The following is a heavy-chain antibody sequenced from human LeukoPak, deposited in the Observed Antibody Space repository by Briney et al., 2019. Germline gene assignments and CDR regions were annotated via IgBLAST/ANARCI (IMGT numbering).Heavy chain of an antibody. Sequence: QAGGSLRLSCAASGFTFSSYAMSWVRQAPGMGLEWVSSIGSSGDITYYADSVKGRFTISRDNSKNTLYLQMNSLRAEDTAVYYCAKDDYYDSSGLTGDDAFDIWGQGTMVTVSS. CDR3: AKDDYYDSSGLTGDDAFDI. CDR1: GFTFSSYA. CDR2: IGSSGDIT. V-gene: IGHV3-23*01. J-gene: IGHJ3*02. D-gene: IGHD3-22*01.